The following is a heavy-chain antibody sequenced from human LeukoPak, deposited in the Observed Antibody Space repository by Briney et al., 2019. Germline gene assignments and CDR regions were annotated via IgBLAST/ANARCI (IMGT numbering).Heavy chain of an antibody. D-gene: IGHD2-15*01. Sequence: GRSLRLSCAASGFTFSSYGVHWVRQAPGKGLEWVAVIWYDGSNKYYADSVKGRFTISRDNSKNTLYLQMNSLRAEDTAVYYCVRDNPRCCGVVPANIDDYWGQGTLVTVSS. V-gene: IGHV3-33*01. CDR1: GFTFSSYG. CDR3: VRDNPRCCGVVPANIDDY. CDR2: IWYDGSNK. J-gene: IGHJ4*02.